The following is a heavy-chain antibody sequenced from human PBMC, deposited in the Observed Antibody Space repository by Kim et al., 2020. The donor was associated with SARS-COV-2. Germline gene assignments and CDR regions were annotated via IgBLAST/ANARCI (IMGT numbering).Heavy chain of an antibody. J-gene: IGHJ2*01. Sequence: GGSLRLSCAASGFTFSSYAMSWVRQAPGKGLEWVSVIYSGGSSTYYADSVKGRFTISRDNSKNTLYLQMNSLRAEDTAVYYCAKVGAGQRGPGTATISWYFDLWGRGTLVTVSS. D-gene: IGHD5-12*01. CDR3: AKVGAGQRGPGTATISWYFDL. CDR1: GFTFSSYA. CDR2: IYSGGSST. V-gene: IGHV3-23*03.